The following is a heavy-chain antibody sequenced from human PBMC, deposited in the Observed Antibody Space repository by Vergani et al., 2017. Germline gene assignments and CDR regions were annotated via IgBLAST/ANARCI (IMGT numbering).Heavy chain of an antibody. Sequence: EVQLLESGGGLVPPGGSLRLSCAASGFTFSTYAMTWVRQAPGKGLEWVSTISSDGGSTYYADSVKGRFTISRDNSKNTLSLQMNSLTAEDTAIYYCAGAQGTSAYYYGGFDYWGQGSLVTVSS. CDR2: ISSDGGST. V-gene: IGHV3-23*01. D-gene: IGHD3-22*01. J-gene: IGHJ4*02. CDR1: GFTFSTYA. CDR3: AGAQGTSAYYYGGFDY.